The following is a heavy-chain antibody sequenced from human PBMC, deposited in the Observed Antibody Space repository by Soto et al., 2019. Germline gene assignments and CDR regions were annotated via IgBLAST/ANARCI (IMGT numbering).Heavy chain of an antibody. D-gene: IGHD2-15*01. CDR3: ARDGAGPLDV. V-gene: IGHV3-30*04. CDR1: GFTFSSYA. CDR2: ISYDGSNK. J-gene: IGHJ6*02. Sequence: QVQLVESGGGVVQPGRSLRLSCAASGFTFSSYAMHWVRQALGKGLDWVAVISYDGSNKYYADSVKGRFTISRDNSKNTLYLQMNSLRAEDTAVCYCARDGAGPLDVWGQGTTVTVSS.